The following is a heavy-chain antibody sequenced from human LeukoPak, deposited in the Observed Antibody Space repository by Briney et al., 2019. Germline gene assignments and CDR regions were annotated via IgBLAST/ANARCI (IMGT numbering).Heavy chain of an antibody. J-gene: IGHJ5*02. D-gene: IGHD4-17*01. CDR3: ARAMTTVTRWDWFDP. CDR2: IRPNSGVT. CDR1: GYTFAAYY. V-gene: IGHV1-2*02. Sequence: GASVKVSCKASGYTFAAYYMYWVRQAPGQGLEWMGWIRPNSGVTNYTQKFQGRVTMTRDTSINTAYMELSSLRSEDTAVYYCARAMTTVTRWDWFDPWGQGTLVTVSS.